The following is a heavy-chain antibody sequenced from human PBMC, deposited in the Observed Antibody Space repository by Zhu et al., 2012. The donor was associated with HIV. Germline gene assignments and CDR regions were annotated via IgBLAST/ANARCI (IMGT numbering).Heavy chain of an antibody. CDR1: GGSFSGYY. J-gene: IGHJ4*02. Sequence: QVQLQQWGAGLLKPSETLSLTCAVYGGSFSGYYWSWIRQPPGKGLEWIGEINHSGSTNYNPSLKSRLTMSVDTSKNQFPLKLSSVTAADTAVYYCARVLLWFGESSEAGYYFDYWGQGTLVTVSS. CDR3: ARVLLWFGESSEAGYYFDY. D-gene: IGHD3-10*01. CDR2: INHSGST. V-gene: IGHV4-34*01.